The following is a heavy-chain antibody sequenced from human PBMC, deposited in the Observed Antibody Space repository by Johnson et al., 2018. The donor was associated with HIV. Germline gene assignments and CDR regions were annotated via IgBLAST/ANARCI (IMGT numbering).Heavy chain of an antibody. J-gene: IGHJ3*02. D-gene: IGHD1-26*01. V-gene: IGHV3-66*01. CDR2: IYSGGST. CDR3: ARDKGGIVGYDAFDI. Sequence: MQLVESGGGVVRPGESLRLSCAASGFTFDDYGMSWVRQAPGKGLEWVSVIYSGGSTYYADSAKGRFTISRDNSKNTLYLQMNSLRAEDTAVYYCARDKGGIVGYDAFDIWGQGTMVTVSS. CDR1: GFTFDDYG.